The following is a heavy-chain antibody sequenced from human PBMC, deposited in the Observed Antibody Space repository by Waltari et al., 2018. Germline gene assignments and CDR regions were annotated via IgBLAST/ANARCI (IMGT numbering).Heavy chain of an antibody. V-gene: IGHV4-34*01. J-gene: IGHJ4*02. CDR1: GGSFSGYY. CDR2: IHHRGST. Sequence: QVQLQQWGAGLLKPSETLSLTCAVYGGSFSGYYWRWIRQPPGKGLEWIGEIHHRGSTNNNPSIKSRVTISVDTSKNQFSLKLSSVTAADTAVYYCARRSNVLRFWEWLPHTPNVDYWGQGTLVTVSS. D-gene: IGHD3-3*01. CDR3: ARRSNVLRFWEWLPHTPNVDY.